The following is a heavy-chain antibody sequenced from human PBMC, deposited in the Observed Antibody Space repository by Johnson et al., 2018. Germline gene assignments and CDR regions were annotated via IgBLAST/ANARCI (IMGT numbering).Heavy chain of an antibody. V-gene: IGHV3-23*04. Sequence: VQLVQSGGGLVQPGGSLRLSCAASGFTFSSYAMSWVRQAPGKGLEWVSAISGSGGSTYYADSVKGRFTISRDNSKNTLYLQMNSLRAEDRAVYYCAKDREDMVVGVAATHAEYFQHWGQGTLVTVSS. CDR1: GFTFSSYA. CDR2: ISGSGGST. D-gene: IGHD2-15*01. CDR3: AKDREDMVVGVAATHAEYFQH. J-gene: IGHJ1*01.